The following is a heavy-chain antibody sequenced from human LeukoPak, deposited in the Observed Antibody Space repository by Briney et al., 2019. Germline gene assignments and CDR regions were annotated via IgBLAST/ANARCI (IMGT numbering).Heavy chain of an antibody. CDR3: ARAMVRGVIPY. V-gene: IGHV3-30*04. D-gene: IGHD3-10*01. Sequence: GGSLRLSCAASGFTFRAYAMHWVRQAPGKGLEWLAVISNDGTIQYYADSVKGRFTISRDNSRNIMNLQTDSLRPEDTALCYCARAMVRGVIPYWGQGTLVTVSS. CDR1: GFTFRAYA. J-gene: IGHJ4*02. CDR2: ISNDGTIQ.